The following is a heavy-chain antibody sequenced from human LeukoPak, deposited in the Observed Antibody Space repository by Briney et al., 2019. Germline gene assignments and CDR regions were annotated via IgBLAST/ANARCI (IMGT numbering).Heavy chain of an antibody. V-gene: IGHV3-48*03. CDR3: ARDREFSSGWYFDN. J-gene: IGHJ4*02. Sequence: PGGSLRLSCAASGFTFSSYGMNWVRQAPGKGLEWVSYISSSGSGSTKFYADSVKGRFTISRDNAENSLYLQMSSLRVENTAVYYCARDREFSSGWYFDNWGQGTLVTVSS. D-gene: IGHD6-19*01. CDR2: ISSSGSGSTK. CDR1: GFTFSSYG.